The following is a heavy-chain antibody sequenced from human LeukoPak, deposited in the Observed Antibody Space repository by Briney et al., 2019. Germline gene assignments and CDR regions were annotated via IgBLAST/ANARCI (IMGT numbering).Heavy chain of an antibody. CDR2: ISGSGGST. J-gene: IGHJ3*02. Sequence: GGSLRLSCAASGFTFSSYAMSWVRQAPGKGLEWVSAISGSGGSTYYADSVKGRFTISRDNAKNSLYLQMNSLRAEDTAVYYCARGYLTYYYDSSGYPYAFDIWGQGTMVTVSS. D-gene: IGHD3-22*01. V-gene: IGHV3-23*01. CDR3: ARGYLTYYYDSSGYPYAFDI. CDR1: GFTFSSYA.